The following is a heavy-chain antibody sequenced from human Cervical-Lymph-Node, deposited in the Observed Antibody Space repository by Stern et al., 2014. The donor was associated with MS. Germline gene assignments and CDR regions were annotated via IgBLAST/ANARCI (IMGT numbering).Heavy chain of an antibody. J-gene: IGHJ3*02. Sequence: QLVQSGAEVKKPGASVKVSCKASDTFNSYGISWVRQVTGQGLEWMGWISAYHATTIYAHKLPHRAPMTSDSSTSTVYWDLRSLRADDTAVYSCARGRLGSENAFDIFGQGTIVTFSS. V-gene: IGHV1-18*01. CDR2: ISAYHATT. D-gene: IGHD2-15*01. CDR3: ARGRLGSENAFDI. CDR1: DTFNSYG.